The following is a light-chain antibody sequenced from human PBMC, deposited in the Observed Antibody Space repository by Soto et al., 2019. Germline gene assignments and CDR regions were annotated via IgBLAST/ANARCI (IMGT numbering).Light chain of an antibody. V-gene: IGKV1-9*01. CDR1: QGISSY. J-gene: IGKJ4*01. Sequence: DIPLTQSPSFLSASVGDRVTITCRASQGISSYLAWYQQKPGKAPKLLIYAASTLQSGVPSRFSGSGSGTEFSLTNSSLQPEDFATYYCQQLNSYPLTFGGGTKVEIK. CDR3: QQLNSYPLT. CDR2: AAS.